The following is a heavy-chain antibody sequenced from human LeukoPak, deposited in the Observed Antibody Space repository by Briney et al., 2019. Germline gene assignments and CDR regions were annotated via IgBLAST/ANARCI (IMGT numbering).Heavy chain of an antibody. Sequence: GASVKVSCKASGYTFTSYGISWVRQAPGQGLEWMGWISAYNGNTNYAQKFQGRVTVTTDTSTSTGYMEMRSLRFEDTAIYYCARGVGSAFDIWGQGTVVTVSS. CDR1: GYTFTSYG. D-gene: IGHD2-15*01. CDR2: ISAYNGNT. CDR3: ARGVGSAFDI. J-gene: IGHJ3*02. V-gene: IGHV1-18*01.